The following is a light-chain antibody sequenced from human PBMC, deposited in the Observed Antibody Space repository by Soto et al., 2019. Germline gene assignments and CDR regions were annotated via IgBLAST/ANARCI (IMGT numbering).Light chain of an antibody. Sequence: QAVVTQSPSASASLGASVKLTCTLSSGHSRYAIAWHQQQPEKGPRYLMKINSDGSHRKGDGIPDRFSGSSSGAERYLTISSLQSEDEADYYCQTWGAGVPVFGGGTQLTVL. CDR1: SGHSRYA. CDR3: QTWGAGVPV. CDR2: INSDGSH. J-gene: IGLJ7*01. V-gene: IGLV4-69*01.